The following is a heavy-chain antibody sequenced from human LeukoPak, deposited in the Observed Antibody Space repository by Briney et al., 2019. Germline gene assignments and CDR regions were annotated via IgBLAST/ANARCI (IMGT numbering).Heavy chain of an antibody. CDR1: GFTVSSNY. Sequence: PGGSLRLSCAASGFTVSSNYMSWVRQAPGKGLEWASVIYSGGSTYYADSVKGRFTISRDNSKNTLYLQMNSLRAEDTAVYYCARASYGSGIFPFYWGQGTLVTVSS. J-gene: IGHJ4*02. V-gene: IGHV3-53*01. CDR2: IYSGGST. D-gene: IGHD3-10*01. CDR3: ARASYGSGIFPFY.